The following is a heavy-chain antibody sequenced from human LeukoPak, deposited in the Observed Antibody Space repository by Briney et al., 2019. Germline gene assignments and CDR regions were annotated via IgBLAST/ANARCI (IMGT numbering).Heavy chain of an antibody. Sequence: PGGSLRLSCAASGFTFSSYEMNWVRQAPGKGLEWVSYISSSGSTIYYADSLKGRFTISRDNAKNSLYLQMNSLRAEDTAVYYCARTHQGVTKDFDYWGQGTLVTVSS. D-gene: IGHD4-17*01. CDR1: GFTFSSYE. J-gene: IGHJ4*02. V-gene: IGHV3-48*03. CDR2: ISSSGSTI. CDR3: ARTHQGVTKDFDY.